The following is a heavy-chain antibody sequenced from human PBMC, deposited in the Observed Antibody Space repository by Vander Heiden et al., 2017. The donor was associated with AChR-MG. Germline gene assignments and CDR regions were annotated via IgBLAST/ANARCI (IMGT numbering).Heavy chain of an antibody. CDR1: GSTLTELS. Sequence: QVQLVQSGAAVKKPGASVKVSCKVSGSTLTELSMHWVRQAPGKGLGWMGGFDPEDGETIYAQKFQGRVTMTEDTSTDTAYMELSSLRSEDTAVYYCATDGHYGSGDAFDIWGQGTMVTVSS. D-gene: IGHD3-10*01. CDR2: FDPEDGET. CDR3: ATDGHYGSGDAFDI. V-gene: IGHV1-24*01. J-gene: IGHJ3*02.